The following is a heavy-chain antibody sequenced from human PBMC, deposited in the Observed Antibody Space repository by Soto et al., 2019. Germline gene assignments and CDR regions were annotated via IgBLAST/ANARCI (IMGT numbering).Heavy chain of an antibody. CDR3: AKDMSILELHDAFDI. CDR2: ISWNSGSI. D-gene: IGHD3-3*01. CDR1: GFTFDDYA. Sequence: DVQLVESGGGLVQPGRSLRLSCAASGFTFDDYAMHWVRQAPGKGLEWVSGISWNSGSIGYADSVKGRFTIPRDNAKNSLYLQMNSLRAEDTALYYCAKDMSILELHDAFDIWGQGTMVTVSS. V-gene: IGHV3-9*01. J-gene: IGHJ3*02.